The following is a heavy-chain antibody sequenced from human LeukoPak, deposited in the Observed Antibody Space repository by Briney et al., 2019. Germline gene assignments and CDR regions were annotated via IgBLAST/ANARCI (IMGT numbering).Heavy chain of an antibody. Sequence: GGSLRLSCAASGFTFSSYSMNWVRQAPGKGLEWVSFISSSSSYIYYTDSVKGRFTISRDNARNSLFLQMNSLRAEDTAVYYCAELGITMIGGVWGKGTTVTISS. J-gene: IGHJ6*04. CDR2: ISSSSSYI. V-gene: IGHV3-21*06. CDR3: AELGITMIGGV. D-gene: IGHD3-10*02. CDR1: GFTFSSYS.